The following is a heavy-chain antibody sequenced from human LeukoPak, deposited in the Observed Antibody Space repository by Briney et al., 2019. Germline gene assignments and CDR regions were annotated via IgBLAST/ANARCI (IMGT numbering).Heavy chain of an antibody. J-gene: IGHJ6*03. Sequence: SQTLSLTCAISGDSVSSNSAAWNWIRQSPSRGLEWLGRTYYRSKWYNDYAVSVKSRITINPDTSKNQFSLQLNSVTPEDTAVYYCARDAGEMATTYYYYYMDVWGKGTTVTVSS. CDR1: GDSVSSNSAA. V-gene: IGHV6-1*01. CDR2: TYYRSKWYN. CDR3: ARDAGEMATTYYYYYMDV. D-gene: IGHD5-24*01.